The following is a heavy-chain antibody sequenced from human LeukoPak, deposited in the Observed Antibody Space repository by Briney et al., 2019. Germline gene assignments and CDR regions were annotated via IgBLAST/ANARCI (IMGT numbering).Heavy chain of an antibody. CDR1: GFTFSSYA. V-gene: IGHV3-30*04. J-gene: IGHJ4*02. CDR3: ARDGYYYDSSGYPHYYFDY. Sequence: GGSLRLSCAASGFTFSSYAMHWVRQAPGKGLEWVAVISYDGSNKYYADSVKGRFTISRDNSKNTLYLQMNSLRAEDTAVYYCARDGYYYDSSGYPHYYFDYWGQGTLVTVSS. CDR2: ISYDGSNK. D-gene: IGHD3-22*01.